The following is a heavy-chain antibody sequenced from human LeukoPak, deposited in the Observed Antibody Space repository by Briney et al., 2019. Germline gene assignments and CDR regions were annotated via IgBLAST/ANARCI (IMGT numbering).Heavy chain of an antibody. CDR2: FSSTSIYI. CDR3: ARVAYDSSGYPFDY. Sequence: PGGSLRLSCAASGFTVSSNYMSWVRQAPGKGLEWVSSFSSTSIYIYYADSVKGRFTISRDNAKNSLYLQMNSLRAKDTAVYYCARVAYDSSGYPFDYWGRGTLVTVSS. V-gene: IGHV3-21*01. CDR1: GFTVSSNY. J-gene: IGHJ4*02. D-gene: IGHD3-22*01.